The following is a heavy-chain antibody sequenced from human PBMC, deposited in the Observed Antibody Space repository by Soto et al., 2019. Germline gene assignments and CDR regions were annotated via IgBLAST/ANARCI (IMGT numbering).Heavy chain of an antibody. CDR3: ARDQRHGSGSYLMLSY. Sequence: QVQLQESGPGLVKPSQTLSLTCTVSGGSISSGGYYWSWIRQHPGKGLEWIGYIYYSGSTYYNPSLKSRVTISVDTSKNQFSLKLSSVTAADTAVYYCARDQRHGSGSYLMLSYWGQGTLVTVSS. V-gene: IGHV4-31*03. CDR1: GGSISSGGYY. J-gene: IGHJ4*02. D-gene: IGHD3-10*01. CDR2: IYYSGST.